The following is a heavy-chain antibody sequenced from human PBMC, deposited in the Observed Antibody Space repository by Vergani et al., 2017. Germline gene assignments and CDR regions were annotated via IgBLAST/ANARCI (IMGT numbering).Heavy chain of an antibody. CDR3: ARLSYDFWSGYYLQK. V-gene: IGHV5-10-1*03. CDR2: IDPSDSST. J-gene: IGHJ4*02. D-gene: IGHD3-3*01. CDR1: GYSFTSYW. Sequence: EVQLVQSGAEVKKPGESLRISCKGSGYSFTSYWISWVRQMPGKGLEWMGRIDPSDSSTNYSPSFQGHVTISADKSISTAYLQWSSLKASDTAMSYCARLSYDFWSGYYLQKWGQGTLVTVSS.